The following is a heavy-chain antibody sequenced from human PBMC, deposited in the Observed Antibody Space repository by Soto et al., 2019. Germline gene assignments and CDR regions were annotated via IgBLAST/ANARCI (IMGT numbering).Heavy chain of an antibody. CDR3: ARLRALSLGYCSGGSCYSDPALDY. CDR2: IYPGDSDT. CDR1: GYNFTSYW. Sequence: PGESLKISCQGSGYNFTSYWIGWVRQMPGKGLEWMGIIYPGDSDTRYSPSFQGQVTISADKSISTAYLQWSSLKASDTAMYYCARLRALSLGYCSGGSCYSDPALDYGGQGTLVTVS. V-gene: IGHV5-51*01. J-gene: IGHJ4*02. D-gene: IGHD2-15*01.